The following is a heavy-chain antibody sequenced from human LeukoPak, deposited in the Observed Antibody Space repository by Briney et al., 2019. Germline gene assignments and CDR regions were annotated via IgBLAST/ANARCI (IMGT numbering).Heavy chain of an antibody. CDR1: GFIVSSNY. D-gene: IGHD2-2*01. J-gene: IGHJ4*02. Sequence: PGGSLRLSCAASGFIVSSNYMSWVRQAPGKGLEWVSVIYSGGRTYYADSVKGRFTISRGNSIQSLYLQMNSLRTEDTGLYYCAKATKYQLLSHFDYWGQGTLVTVSS. CDR2: IYSGGRT. V-gene: IGHV3-53*05. CDR3: AKATKYQLLSHFDY.